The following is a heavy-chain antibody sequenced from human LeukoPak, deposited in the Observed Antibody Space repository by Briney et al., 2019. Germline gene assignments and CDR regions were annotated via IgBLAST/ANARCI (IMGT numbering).Heavy chain of an antibody. CDR2: IHYKGNT. CDR1: GGSISSYY. D-gene: IGHD3-16*01. V-gene: IGHV4-59*01. Sequence: SETLSLTCSVSGGSISSYYWSWIRQPPGKGLEWIGYIHYKGNTNSNPSLKSRVTISVGTSNAQFSLKLTSVTAADTAMYYCARGDIGAFDLWGQGAMVTVSS. CDR3: ARGDIGAFDL. J-gene: IGHJ3*01.